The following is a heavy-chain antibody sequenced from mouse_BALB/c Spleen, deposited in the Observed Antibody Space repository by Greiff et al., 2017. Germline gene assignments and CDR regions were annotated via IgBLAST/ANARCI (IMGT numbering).Heavy chain of an antibody. J-gene: IGHJ3*01. CDR2: ISSGGST. V-gene: IGHV5-6-5*01. CDR1: GFTFSSYA. D-gene: IGHD1-2*01. CDR3: AREGRHYYEAY. Sequence: EVQRVESGGGLVKPGGSLKLSCAASGFTFSSYAMSWVRQTPEKRLEWVASISSGGSTYYPDSVKGRFTISRDNARNILYLQMSSLRSEDTAMYYCAREGRHYYEAYWGQGTLVTVSA.